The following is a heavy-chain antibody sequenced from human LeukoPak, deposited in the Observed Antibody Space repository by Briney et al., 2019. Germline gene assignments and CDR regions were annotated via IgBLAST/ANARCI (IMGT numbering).Heavy chain of an antibody. CDR1: GYTFTSYG. D-gene: IGHD5-24*01. V-gene: IGHV1-18*01. J-gene: IGHJ6*02. CDR3: ASPTIDGYNKYGMDV. CDR2: LSAYNVNT. Sequence: GASVKVSCKASGYTFTSYGISWVRQAPGQGLEWMGWLSAYNVNTNYVEKLQGRVTMTTDTSTSTAYMELRSLRSDDTAVYYCASPTIDGYNKYGMDVWGQGTTVTVSS.